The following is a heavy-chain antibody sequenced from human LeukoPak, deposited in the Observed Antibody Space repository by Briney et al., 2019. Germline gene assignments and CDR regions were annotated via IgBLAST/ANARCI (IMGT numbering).Heavy chain of an antibody. J-gene: IGHJ4*02. Sequence: SETLSLTCTVSGYSISSGYYWGWIRQPPGKGLEWIGSIYHSGRTFYNPSLKSRVTISVDTSKNQFSLKLSSVTAADTAVYYCARGAALFDYWGQGTLVTVSS. V-gene: IGHV4-38-2*02. CDR2: IYHSGRT. D-gene: IGHD2-15*01. CDR1: GYSISSGYY. CDR3: ARGAALFDY.